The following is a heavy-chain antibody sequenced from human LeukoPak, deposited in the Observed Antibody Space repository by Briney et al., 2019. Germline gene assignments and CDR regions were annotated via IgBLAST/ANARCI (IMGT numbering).Heavy chain of an antibody. CDR3: ATDMAAMAGSSTFDY. CDR1: GASISSQY. J-gene: IGHJ4*02. D-gene: IGHD5-18*01. CDR2: IYSTGST. Sequence: SETLSLTCTVSGASISSQYWSWVRRAAGLGLEWIGRIYSTGSTNYNPSLKSRVAMSVDTSKNQFYLRLSSVTAADTAVYYCATDMAAMAGSSTFDYWGQGILVMVSS. V-gene: IGHV4-4*07.